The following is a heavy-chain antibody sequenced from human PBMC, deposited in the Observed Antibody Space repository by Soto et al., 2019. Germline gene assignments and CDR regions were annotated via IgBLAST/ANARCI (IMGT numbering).Heavy chain of an antibody. Sequence: QVQLVESGGGVVQPGRSLRLSCAASGFTFSSYGMHWVRQAPGKGLEWVAVIWYDGSNKYYADSVKGRFTISRDNSKNTLYLQMNSLRAEDTAVYYCARTASAAPYYFDWGLGTLVTVSS. V-gene: IGHV3-33*01. CDR1: GFTFSSYG. J-gene: IGHJ4*02. CDR3: ARTASAAPYYFD. CDR2: IWYDGSNK. D-gene: IGHD2-2*01.